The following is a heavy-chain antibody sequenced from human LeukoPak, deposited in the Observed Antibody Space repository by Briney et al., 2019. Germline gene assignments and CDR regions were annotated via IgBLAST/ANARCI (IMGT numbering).Heavy chain of an antibody. J-gene: IGHJ4*02. CDR2: ISANGDLT. V-gene: IGHV3-23*01. Sequence: GGSLRLSCAASGFTFDTCAMTWVRQAPGKGLEWVSSISANGDLTYYADSVKGRFTMSRDNSKNTVHLQMNSLRAEDTAVYYCAKESCWSGNYPLDYWGQGALVTVSS. CDR1: GFTFDTCA. CDR3: AKESCWSGNYPLDY. D-gene: IGHD3-3*01.